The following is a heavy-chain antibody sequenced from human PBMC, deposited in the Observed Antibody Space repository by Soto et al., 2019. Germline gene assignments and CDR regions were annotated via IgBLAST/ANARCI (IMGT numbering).Heavy chain of an antibody. CDR2: IWYDGSKK. CDR1: GFTFSSFG. J-gene: IGHJ6*02. V-gene: IGHV3-33*01. Sequence: QVQVVESGGGVVQPGRSLRLSCAASGFTFSSFGMHWVRQAPGKGLEWVSLIWYDGSKKSYGDSVKGRFTISRDNSRNKVYLQMNSLRADDTAVHYCARDASYYSLWSGYYPSRNGMDVWGQGTTVTVSS. CDR3: ARDASYYSLWSGYYPSRNGMDV. D-gene: IGHD3-3*01.